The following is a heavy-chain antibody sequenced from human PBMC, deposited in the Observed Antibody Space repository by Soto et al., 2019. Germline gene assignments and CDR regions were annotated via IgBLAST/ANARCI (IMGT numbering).Heavy chain of an antibody. CDR3: ARDDYGGNLPRWYFDL. Sequence: EVQLVESGGGLVQPGGSLRLSCAASGFTFSSYSMNWVRQAPGKGLEWVSYISSRSSTIYYVDSVKGRFTISRDNAKNSLYLQVNSLRDDDTAVYYCARDDYGGNLPRWYFDLWGRGTLVTVSS. D-gene: IGHD4-17*01. CDR2: ISSRSSTI. V-gene: IGHV3-48*02. CDR1: GFTFSSYS. J-gene: IGHJ2*01.